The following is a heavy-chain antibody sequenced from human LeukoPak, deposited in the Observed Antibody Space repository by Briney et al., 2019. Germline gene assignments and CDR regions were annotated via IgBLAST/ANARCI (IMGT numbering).Heavy chain of an antibody. D-gene: IGHD6-19*01. CDR2: ITRDGGST. Sequence: GGSLRLSCAASGFTFSRYAMHWVRQAPGKGLEYVSAITRDGGSTFYANSVNGRFTISRGNSKNTLYLQMGSLRTDDMAMYYCAKVVGYGSGWYYEYWGQGTLVTVSS. J-gene: IGHJ4*02. CDR3: AKVVGYGSGWYYEY. V-gene: IGHV3-64*01. CDR1: GFTFSRYA.